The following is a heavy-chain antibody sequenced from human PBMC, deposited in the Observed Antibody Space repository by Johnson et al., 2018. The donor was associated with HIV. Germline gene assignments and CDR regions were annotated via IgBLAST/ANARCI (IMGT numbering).Heavy chain of an antibody. CDR1: GFTFSSYW. J-gene: IGHJ3*02. Sequence: DVQVVESGGGLVQPGGSLRLSCAASGFTFSSYWMHWVRQAPGKGLVWVGRIRSKANSYATAYAASVKGRFTISRDDSKNTAYLQMNSLRAEDTAVYYCARARAFDIWGQGTMVTVSS. CDR3: ARARAFDI. CDR2: IRSKANSYAT. V-gene: IGHV3-73*01.